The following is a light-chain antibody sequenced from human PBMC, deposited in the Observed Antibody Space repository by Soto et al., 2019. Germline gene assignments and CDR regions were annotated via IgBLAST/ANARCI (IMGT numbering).Light chain of an antibody. V-gene: IGKV3-20*01. Sequence: EIVLTQSPGTLSLSPGERATLSCRASQRVSSSYLAWYQQKPGQAPRLLIYGVSTRAPGIPDRFRGSGSGTDFTLTITRLEPEDFAVYYCHQYGSSPRTCGQGTKVEIK. J-gene: IGKJ1*01. CDR2: GVS. CDR1: QRVSSSY. CDR3: HQYGSSPRT.